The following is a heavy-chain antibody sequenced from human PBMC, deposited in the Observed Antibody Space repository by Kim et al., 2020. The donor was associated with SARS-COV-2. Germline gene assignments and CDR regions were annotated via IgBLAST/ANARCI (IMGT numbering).Heavy chain of an antibody. D-gene: IGHD2-15*01. V-gene: IGHV3-13*01. J-gene: IGHJ4*02. Sequence: GGSLRLSCAASGFTFSSYDMHWVRQATGKGLQRVSAVGTAGYTYYPGSVKGRFTISRENAKNSLYLQMNSLRAGDTAVYYCARAGYCSGGSCYAYDYWGQGTLVTVSS. CDR1: GFTFSSYD. CDR3: ARAGYCSGGSCYAYDY. CDR2: VGTAGYT.